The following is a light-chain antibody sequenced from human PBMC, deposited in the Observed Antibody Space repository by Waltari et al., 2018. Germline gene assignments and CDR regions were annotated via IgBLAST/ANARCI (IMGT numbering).Light chain of an antibody. V-gene: IGKV3-20*01. CDR2: GTF. CDR3: QQYDISPLT. J-gene: IGKJ4*01. CDR1: QTIRTTY. Sequence: EIVLTQSPGTLSLSPGEGATLSCRTSQTIRTTYLAWYQQKPGQAPTLLIYGTFSRATGSPESFTGSGSGTDFSLTIISLEPEDFATYYCQQYDISPLTFCGGTNVVIK.